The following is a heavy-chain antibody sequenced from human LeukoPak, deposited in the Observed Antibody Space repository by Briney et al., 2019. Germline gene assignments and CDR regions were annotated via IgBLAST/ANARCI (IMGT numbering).Heavy chain of an antibody. V-gene: IGHV3-9*03. D-gene: IGHD3-22*01. Sequence: GGSLRLSCAASGFTFDDYAMHWVRQAPGKGLKWVSGISWNSGSIAYADSVKGRFTISRDNAKNSLYLQMDSLRVEDMALYYCAKSAGFSSGGVFDIWGQGTMVTVSS. CDR1: GFTFDDYA. CDR2: ISWNSGSI. J-gene: IGHJ3*02. CDR3: AKSAGFSSGGVFDI.